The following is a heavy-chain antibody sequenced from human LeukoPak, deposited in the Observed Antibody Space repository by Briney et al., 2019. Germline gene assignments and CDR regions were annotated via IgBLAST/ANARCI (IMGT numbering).Heavy chain of an antibody. D-gene: IGHD4-17*01. J-gene: IGHJ4*02. Sequence: GGTLRLSCAASGFTFSSFAMHWFRQAPGKGLEGVAVIWYDGSNKYYADSVKGRFTISRDNSKNTLYLQMNSLRAEDTAVYYCAKDPGDYANYFDYWGQGTLVTVSS. V-gene: IGHV3-33*06. CDR1: GFTFSSFA. CDR3: AKDPGDYANYFDY. CDR2: IWYDGSNK.